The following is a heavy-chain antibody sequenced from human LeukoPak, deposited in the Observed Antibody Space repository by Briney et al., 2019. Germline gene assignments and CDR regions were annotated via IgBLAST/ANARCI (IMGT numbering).Heavy chain of an antibody. CDR3: ASGYSGYAPPDY. CDR2: MSYDGSNK. V-gene: IGHV3-30*03. Sequence: GGSLRLSCAASGFTFSSYGMHRVRQAQGQGLEWVAVMSYDGSNKYYADSVKGRFTISRDNSKNTLYLQMNSLRAEDTAVYYCASGYSGYAPPDYWGQGTLVTVSS. CDR1: GFTFSSYG. J-gene: IGHJ4*02. D-gene: IGHD5-12*01.